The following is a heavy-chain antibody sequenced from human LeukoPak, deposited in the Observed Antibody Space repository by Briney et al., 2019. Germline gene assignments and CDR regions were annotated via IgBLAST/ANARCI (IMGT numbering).Heavy chain of an antibody. CDR3: ARNGYGSGSSW. Sequence: SETLSLTCAVYGGSFSGYYWSWIRQPPGKGLEWIGEINHSGSTNYNPSLKSRVTISVDTSKNQFSLKLSSVTAADTAVYYCARNGYGSGSSWWGQGTLVTVSS. CDR1: GGSFSGYY. V-gene: IGHV4-34*01. CDR2: INHSGST. J-gene: IGHJ4*02. D-gene: IGHD3-10*01.